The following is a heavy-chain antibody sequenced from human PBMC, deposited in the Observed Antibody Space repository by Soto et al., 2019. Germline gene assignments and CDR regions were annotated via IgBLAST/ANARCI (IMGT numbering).Heavy chain of an antibody. V-gene: IGHV3-53*01. Sequence: GGSLRLSCAASGFTFTRYSMRWVRQAPGKGLECVSIVCTGGATHYADSVKGRFTISRDRSKNTVHLQMNNVRAEDTAVYYCVRDKRTISGIFPGYWGQGTQVTVSS. D-gene: IGHD1-1*01. CDR3: VRDKRTISGIFPGY. CDR2: VCTGGAT. CDR1: GFTFTRYS. J-gene: IGHJ4*02.